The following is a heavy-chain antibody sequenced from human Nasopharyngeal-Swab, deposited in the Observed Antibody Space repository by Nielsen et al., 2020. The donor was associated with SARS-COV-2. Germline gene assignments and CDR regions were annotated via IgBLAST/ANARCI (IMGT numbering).Heavy chain of an antibody. V-gene: IGHV4-59*12. Sequence: SETLSLTCTVSGGPISSYYWSWIRQPPGKGLEWIGYISYSGSTNYNPSLKSRVTISVDKSKNQFSLKLSSVTAADTAVYYCARGDFWSGYPPVYYGMDVWGQGTTVTVSS. D-gene: IGHD3-3*01. CDR3: ARGDFWSGYPPVYYGMDV. J-gene: IGHJ6*02. CDR1: GGPISSYY. CDR2: ISYSGST.